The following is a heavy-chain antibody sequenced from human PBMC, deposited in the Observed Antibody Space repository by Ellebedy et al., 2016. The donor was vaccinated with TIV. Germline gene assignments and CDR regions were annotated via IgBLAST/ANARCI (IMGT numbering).Heavy chain of an antibody. Sequence: PGGSLRLSCAASGFTVSSNYMSWVRQAPGKGLEWISVIYSGGDTYYEDSVKGRFTISRDNSRNRLYLQMNSLRVEDTAVYYCARAGEWLAKGFGYWGQGTLVTVSS. D-gene: IGHD6-19*01. CDR1: GFTVSSNY. CDR2: IYSGGDT. J-gene: IGHJ4*02. V-gene: IGHV3-66*01. CDR3: ARAGEWLAKGFGY.